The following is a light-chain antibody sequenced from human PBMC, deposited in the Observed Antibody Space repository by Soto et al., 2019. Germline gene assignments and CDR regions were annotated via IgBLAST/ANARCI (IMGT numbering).Light chain of an antibody. CDR3: QQSDSTPGS. J-gene: IGKJ3*01. V-gene: IGKV1-39*01. Sequence: DIQMTQSPSSLSESVGGRVTITCRASETISTNLNWYQQRPGKAPKLLIYAASSLQSGVPSRFSGSGSGTDFTLTISSLQPQDFATYYCQQSDSTPGSFGPGTKVDI. CDR1: ETISTN. CDR2: AAS.